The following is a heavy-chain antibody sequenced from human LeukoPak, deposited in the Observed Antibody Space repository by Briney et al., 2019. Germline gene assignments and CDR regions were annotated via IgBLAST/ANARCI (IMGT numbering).Heavy chain of an antibody. J-gene: IGHJ6*02. CDR3: ARATRYNWNDYYYYGMDV. V-gene: IGHV1-69*04. D-gene: IGHD1-20*01. CDR2: IIPILGIA. Sequence: SVKVSCKASGYTFTSYGISWVRQAPGQGLEWMGRIIPILGIANYAQKFQGRVTITADKSTSTAYMELSSLRSEDTAVYYCARATRYNWNDYYYYGMDVWGQGTTVTVSS. CDR1: GYTFTSYG.